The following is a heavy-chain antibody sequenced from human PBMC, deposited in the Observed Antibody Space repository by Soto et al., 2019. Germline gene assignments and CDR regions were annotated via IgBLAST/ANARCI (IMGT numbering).Heavy chain of an antibody. D-gene: IGHD2-15*01. CDR3: ARDDVLCDGGRCYGVPLDV. V-gene: IGHV3-23*01. Sequence: GGSLRLSCSASGFTFSSYVMTWVRQAPGKGLEWVSAISGGGDATHDADYVKGRFISSRDNSKGTLYLQMNSLRAEDTAVYYCARDDVLCDGGRCYGVPLDVWGKGTTVTVSS. CDR2: ISGGGDAT. CDR1: GFTFSSYV. J-gene: IGHJ6*04.